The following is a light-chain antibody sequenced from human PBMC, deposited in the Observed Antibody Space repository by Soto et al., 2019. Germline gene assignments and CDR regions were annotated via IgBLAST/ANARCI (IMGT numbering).Light chain of an antibody. Sequence: DFQMTQSPSTLSASVGDRVTITCRASQNINRWLAWYQQKPGKAPKLLIYTASRLEGGVPSRFSGSGSGTEFTLTMSGLQPDDFATYYCQQYNSYPWTFGQGTKVEIK. CDR2: TAS. CDR1: QNINRW. CDR3: QQYNSYPWT. J-gene: IGKJ1*01. V-gene: IGKV1-5*03.